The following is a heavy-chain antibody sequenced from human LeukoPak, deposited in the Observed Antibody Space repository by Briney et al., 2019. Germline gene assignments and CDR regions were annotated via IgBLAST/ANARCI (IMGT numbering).Heavy chain of an antibody. CDR1: GYSISSGYY. D-gene: IGHD1-1*01. V-gene: IGHV4-38-2*02. CDR3: ARDLYPPNDNWAYGSGDAFDI. J-gene: IGHJ3*02. CDR2: INHSGST. Sequence: KPSETLSLTCTVSGYSISSGYYWGWIRQPPGKGLEWIGSINHSGSTYYNTSLKSRVTLSVDTSKNQFSLKLSSVTAADTAVYYCARDLYPPNDNWAYGSGDAFDIWGQGTMVTVSS.